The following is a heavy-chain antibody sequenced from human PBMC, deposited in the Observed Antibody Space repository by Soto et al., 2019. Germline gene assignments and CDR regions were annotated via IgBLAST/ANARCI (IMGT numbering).Heavy chain of an antibody. CDR2: IIPIFGTA. V-gene: IGHV1-69*13. CDR3: ARADYYDSSGTPPFQH. D-gene: IGHD3-22*01. CDR1: GYTFTSYA. Sequence: SVQVSCKASGYTFTSYAMHWVRQAPGQRLEWMGGIIPIFGTANYAQKFQGRVTITADESTSTAYMELSSLRSEDTAVYYCARADYYDSSGTPPFQHWGQGTLVTVSS. J-gene: IGHJ1*01.